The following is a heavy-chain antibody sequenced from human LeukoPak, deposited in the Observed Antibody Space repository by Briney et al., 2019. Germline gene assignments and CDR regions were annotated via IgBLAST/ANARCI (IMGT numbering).Heavy chain of an antibody. D-gene: IGHD5-24*01. Sequence: GGSLRLSCAASGFTFSNAWMSWVRQAPGKGLEWVGRIKSKTDGGTTDYAAPVKGRFTISRDDSKNTLYLQMNSLKTEDTAVYYCTTENVEMATTHLDYWGQGTLVTVSS. V-gene: IGHV3-15*01. CDR3: TTENVEMATTHLDY. J-gene: IGHJ4*02. CDR1: GFTFSNAW. CDR2: IKSKTDGGTT.